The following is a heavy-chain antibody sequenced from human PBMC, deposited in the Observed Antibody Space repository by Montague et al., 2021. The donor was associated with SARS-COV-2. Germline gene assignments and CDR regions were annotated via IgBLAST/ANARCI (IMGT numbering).Heavy chain of an antibody. Sequence: SETLSLTCAVYGGSFGDDHWSWIRRPPGKGLEWIGNISQSGRTNYNPSLKSRVTISVDTSKNQFSLKLTSVTAADTGLYFCARGHLSVSMIVVVFTSASYYFDYGGRGARVTGSS. V-gene: IGHV4-34*01. CDR2: ISQSGRT. J-gene: IGHJ4*02. CDR1: GGSFGDDH. D-gene: IGHD3-22*01. CDR3: ARGHLSVSMIVVVFTSASYYFDY.